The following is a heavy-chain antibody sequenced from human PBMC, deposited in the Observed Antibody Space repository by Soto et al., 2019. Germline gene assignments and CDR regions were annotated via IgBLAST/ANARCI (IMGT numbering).Heavy chain of an antibody. CDR2: IFYSGST. Sequence: SETLSLTCTVSGVSISRSSYYWGWIRQPPGKGLEWIGSIFYSGSTYYNPSLKSRVTISVDTSRNQFSLIVNSVTAADTAVYYCARGVLHWGQGTLVTSPQ. CDR3: ARGVLH. V-gene: IGHV4-39*07. CDR1: GVSISRSSYY. J-gene: IGHJ4*01.